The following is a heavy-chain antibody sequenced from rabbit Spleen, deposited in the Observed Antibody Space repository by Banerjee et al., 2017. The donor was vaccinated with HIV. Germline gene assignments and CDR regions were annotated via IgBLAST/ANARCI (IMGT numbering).Heavy chain of an antibody. J-gene: IGHJ6*01. CDR2: IYAGVSGTT. CDR3: ARDTSSSFSSYGMDL. Sequence: QEQLVESGGGLVTLGGSLTLSCKASGFTLSSYYMNWVRQAPGKGLEWVACIYAGVSGTTNYASWAKGRFTISKTSSTTVTLQMTRLTAADTATYFCARDTSSSFSSYGMDLWGPGTLVTVS. V-gene: IGHV1S45*01. D-gene: IGHD1-1*01. CDR1: GFTLSSYYM.